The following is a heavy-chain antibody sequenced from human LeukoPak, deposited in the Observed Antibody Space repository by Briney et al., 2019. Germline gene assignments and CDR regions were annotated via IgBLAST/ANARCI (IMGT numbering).Heavy chain of an antibody. J-gene: IGHJ6*03. D-gene: IGHD6-19*01. CDR3: ARVGREWLGYYYYMDV. CDR2: FDPEDGET. Sequence: ASVKVSCKVSGYTLTELSMHWVRQAPGKGLEWMGGFDPEDGETIYAQKFQGRVTMTEDTSTDTAYMELSSLRSEDTAVYYCARVGREWLGYYYYMDVWGKGTTVTVSS. CDR1: GYTLTELS. V-gene: IGHV1-24*01.